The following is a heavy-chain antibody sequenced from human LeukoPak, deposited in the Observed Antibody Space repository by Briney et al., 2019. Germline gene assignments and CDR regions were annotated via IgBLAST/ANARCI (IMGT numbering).Heavy chain of an antibody. CDR2: TNWNGGST. CDR3: ARDRSYGSFDY. CDR1: GFTFAAHG. J-gene: IGHJ4*02. D-gene: IGHD5-18*01. V-gene: IGHV3-20*04. Sequence: GVSLRLSCAASGFTFAAHGMSWVRQAPGKGLEWVSGTNWNGGSTSYADSVKGRFTISRDNAQNSLYLQMNSLRTEDTALYYCARDRSYGSFDYWGQGSLVTVSS.